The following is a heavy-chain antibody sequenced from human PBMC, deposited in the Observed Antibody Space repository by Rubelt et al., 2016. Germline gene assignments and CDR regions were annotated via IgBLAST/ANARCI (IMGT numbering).Heavy chain of an antibody. CDR3: ARELNDLDI. CDR1: GYTFTSYY. Sequence: QVQLVQSGAEVKKPGASVKVSCQASGYTFTSYYMHWVRQAPGQGLEYMGIINPTDGGTSYVQKFQGRTTMTRETSTSTVYMQLSSLGSDDTAVYYWARELNDLDIWGQGTMVTVSS. V-gene: IGHV1-46*01. J-gene: IGHJ3*02. CDR2: INPTDGGT.